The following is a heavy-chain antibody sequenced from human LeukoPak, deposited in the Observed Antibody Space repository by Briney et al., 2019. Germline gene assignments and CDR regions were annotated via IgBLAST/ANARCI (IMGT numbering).Heavy chain of an antibody. Sequence: ASVKVSCKSSGYTFTTYAMIWVRQAPGQALEWIGWINPNTGNPTYAQGFTGRFVFSLDTSVSTAFLQINSLKVEDTAVYYCARDFGFCSGGTCYTYHAFDIWGRGTMVTVSS. CDR3: ARDFGFCSGGTCYTYHAFDI. CDR1: GYTFTTYA. CDR2: INPNTGNP. V-gene: IGHV7-4-1*02. D-gene: IGHD2-15*01. J-gene: IGHJ3*02.